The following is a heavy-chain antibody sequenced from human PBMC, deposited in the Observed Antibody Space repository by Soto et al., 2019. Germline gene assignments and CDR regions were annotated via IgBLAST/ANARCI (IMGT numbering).Heavy chain of an antibody. CDR1: GYTFTSYD. CDR3: ARAPRRGYCRGGSCYSPYYYMDV. Sequence: QVQLVQSGAEVKKPGASVKVSCKASGYTFTSYDINWVRQATGQGLEWMGWMNPNSGNTGYAQKFQGRVTMTRNTSRSTAYMEMSSLRSEETAVYYCARAPRRGYCRGGSCYSPYYYMDVWGKGTTGNVSS. CDR2: MNPNSGNT. D-gene: IGHD2-15*01. V-gene: IGHV1-8*01. J-gene: IGHJ6*03.